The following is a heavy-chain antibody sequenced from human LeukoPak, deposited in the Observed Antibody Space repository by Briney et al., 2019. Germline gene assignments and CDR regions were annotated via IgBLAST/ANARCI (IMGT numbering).Heavy chain of an antibody. V-gene: IGHV4-4*07. Sequence: PSETLSLACTVSGGSISSYYWSWIRQPAGKGLEWIGRIYTSGSTNYNPSFKGRVTISVDMSKNQFSLKLSSVAAADTAIYYYARQPSGTAAFDIWGQGTMVTVSS. CDR2: IYTSGST. J-gene: IGHJ3*02. CDR1: GGSISSYY. D-gene: IGHD1/OR15-1a*01. CDR3: ARQPSGTAAFDI.